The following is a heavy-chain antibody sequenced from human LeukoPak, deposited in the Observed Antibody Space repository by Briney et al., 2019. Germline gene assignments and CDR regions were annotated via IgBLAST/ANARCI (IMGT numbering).Heavy chain of an antibody. CDR1: GFTFSRYA. CDR3: VKDGSGSYYTYYFDY. Sequence: GGSLRLSCSASGFTFSRYAMHWDRQAPGEGLEYVSAISSNGGSTYYADSVKGRFTISRDNSKNTLYLQMSSLRAEDTAVYYCVKDGSGSYYTYYFDYWGQGTLVTVSS. D-gene: IGHD3-10*01. V-gene: IGHV3-64D*06. J-gene: IGHJ4*02. CDR2: ISSNGGST.